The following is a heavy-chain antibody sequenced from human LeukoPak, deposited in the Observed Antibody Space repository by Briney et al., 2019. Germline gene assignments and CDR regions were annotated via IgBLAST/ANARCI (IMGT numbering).Heavy chain of an antibody. V-gene: IGHV3-48*03. CDR1: GFTSSSYA. J-gene: IGHJ3*01. CDR3: ASYIRAPFDV. CDR2: ISNRGTTI. Sequence: PGGSLRLSCAASGFTSSSYAMSWVRQAPGKGLEWVSYISNRGTTIYYTDSVKGRFTISRDNAKNSLYLQMNSLRAEDTAIYYCASYIRAPFDVWGQGTMVTVSS. D-gene: IGHD3-10*01.